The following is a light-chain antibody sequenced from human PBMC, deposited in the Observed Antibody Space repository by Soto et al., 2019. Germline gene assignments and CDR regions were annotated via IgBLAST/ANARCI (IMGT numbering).Light chain of an antibody. CDR2: NNT. CDR1: NSNIGAGFG. J-gene: IGLJ2*01. CDR3: QSFDINVLELI. V-gene: IGLV1-40*01. Sequence: QSVLTQPPSVSXXPGQRVTISCTGSNSNIGAGFGVQWYQQFPRTAPRLLIYNNTNRPSGVPDRFSASKSGTSASLAITGLRAEDEADYYCQSFDINVLELIFGVATKLTVL.